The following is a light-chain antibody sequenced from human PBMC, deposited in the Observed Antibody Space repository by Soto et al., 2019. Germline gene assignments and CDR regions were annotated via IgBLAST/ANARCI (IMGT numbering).Light chain of an antibody. CDR2: GAS. CDR3: PQFAGSPGFT. CDR1: QTINNRY. V-gene: IGKV3-20*01. Sequence: IVLTQSPGTLSLSPGERATLSCRASQTINNRYLASYQQKPGQADRLLIYGASSRSTGIPDRFSGRGSGTEFSLTITRQEPEDFAVCYCPQFAGSPGFTFGPGTKVD. J-gene: IGKJ3*01.